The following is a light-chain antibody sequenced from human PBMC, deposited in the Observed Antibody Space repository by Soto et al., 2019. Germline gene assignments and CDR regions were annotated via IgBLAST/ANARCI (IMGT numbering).Light chain of an antibody. Sequence: IQWTQSTTTLSASVRARVTITSPASQSISSWLAWYQQKPGKAPKLLIYKASSLESGVPSRFSGSGSGTEFTLTISSLQPDDFATYYCQQYNSYSRTFGQGTNVDI. J-gene: IGKJ1*01. CDR1: QSISSW. CDR3: QQYNSYSRT. CDR2: KAS. V-gene: IGKV1-5*03.